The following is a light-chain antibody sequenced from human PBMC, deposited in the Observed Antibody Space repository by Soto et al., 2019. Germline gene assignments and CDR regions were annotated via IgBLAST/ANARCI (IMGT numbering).Light chain of an antibody. CDR3: QQHGTT. CDR2: KAS. CDR1: QTISSW. Sequence: DIQMTQSPSTLSGSVGDRVTITCRASQTISSWLAWYQQKPGKAPKLLIYKASTLKSGVPSRFSGSGSGTEFTLTISRLEPEDSAVYYCQQHGTTFGQGTKVEIK. J-gene: IGKJ1*01. V-gene: IGKV1-5*03.